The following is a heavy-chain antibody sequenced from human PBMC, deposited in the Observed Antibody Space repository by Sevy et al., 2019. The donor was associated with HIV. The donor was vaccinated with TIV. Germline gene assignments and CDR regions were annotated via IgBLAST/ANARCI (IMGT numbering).Heavy chain of an antibody. CDR2: IYYSGST. CDR1: GGSVSSGSYY. CDR3: AGDVSLHYYDSSGYYYDPYYYYMDV. V-gene: IGHV4-61*01. Sequence: SETLSLTCTVSGGSVSSGSYYWSWIRQPPGKGLEWIGYIYYSGSTNYNPSLKSRVTISVDTSKNQFSLKLSSVTAADMAVYYCAGDVSLHYYDSSGYYYDPYYYYMDVWGKGTTVTVSS. D-gene: IGHD3-22*01. J-gene: IGHJ6*03.